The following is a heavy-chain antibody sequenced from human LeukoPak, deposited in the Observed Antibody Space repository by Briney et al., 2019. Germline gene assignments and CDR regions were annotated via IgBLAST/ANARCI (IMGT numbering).Heavy chain of an antibody. D-gene: IGHD3-10*01. CDR1: GYTFTGYY. Sequence: ASVKVSCKASGYTFTGYYMHWVRQAPGQGLEWMGWINPNSGGTKYAQQFQGRVTMTRDTSISTAYLQWSSLKASDTAMYYCARLGGDYYGSGNRQILDYWGQGTLVTVAS. CDR2: INPNSGGT. V-gene: IGHV1-2*02. J-gene: IGHJ4*02. CDR3: ARLGGDYYGSGNRQILDY.